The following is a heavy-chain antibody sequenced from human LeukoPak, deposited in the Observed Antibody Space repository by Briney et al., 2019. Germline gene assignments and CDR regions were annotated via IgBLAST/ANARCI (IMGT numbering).Heavy chain of an antibody. CDR3: ARDSSGYYYYYGMDV. Sequence: ASVKVSCKASGYTFTSYAMHWVRQAPGQRLKWMGWINAGNGNTKYSQKFQGRVTITRDTSASTAYMELSSLRSEDTAVYYCARDSSGYYYYYGMDVWGQGTTVTVSS. CDR1: GYTFTSYA. D-gene: IGHD3-22*01. J-gene: IGHJ6*02. CDR2: INAGNGNT. V-gene: IGHV1-3*01.